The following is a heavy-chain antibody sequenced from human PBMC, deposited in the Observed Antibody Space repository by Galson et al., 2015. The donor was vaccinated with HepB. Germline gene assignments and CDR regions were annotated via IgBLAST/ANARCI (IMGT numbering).Heavy chain of an antibody. V-gene: IGHV3-74*01. CDR1: GFTFSSYW. CDR3: ARGPPGKWELLDY. CDR2: INSDGSST. J-gene: IGHJ4*02. Sequence: SLRLSCAASGFTFSSYWMHWVRQAPGKGLVWVSRINSDGSSTSYADSVKGRFTISRDNAKNTLYLQMNSLRAEDTAVYYCARGPPGKWELLDYWGQGTLVTVSS. D-gene: IGHD1-26*01.